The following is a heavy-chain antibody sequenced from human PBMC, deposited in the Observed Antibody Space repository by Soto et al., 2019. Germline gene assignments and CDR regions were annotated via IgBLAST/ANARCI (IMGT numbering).Heavy chain of an antibody. V-gene: IGHV3-21*01. Sequence: GGSTRLSCAASGFTFCSYSMNWVRQDPGKGLEWVSSISSSSSYIYYADSVKGRFTISRDNAKNSLYLQMNSLRAEDTAVYYCARDQPGYSYGYGLGYWGQGTLVTVSS. CDR1: GFTFCSYS. CDR2: ISSSSSYI. CDR3: ARDQPGYSYGYGLGY. D-gene: IGHD5-18*01. J-gene: IGHJ4*02.